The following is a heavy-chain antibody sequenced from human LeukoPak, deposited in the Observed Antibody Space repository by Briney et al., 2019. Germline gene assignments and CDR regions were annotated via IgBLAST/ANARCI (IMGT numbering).Heavy chain of an antibody. V-gene: IGHV4-59*12. CDR2: IYYSGST. CDR3: ARYRKAPYYYDSSGENWFDP. CDR1: GGSISSYY. J-gene: IGHJ5*02. D-gene: IGHD3-22*01. Sequence: SETLSLTCTVSGGSISSYYWSWIRQPPGKGLEWIGYIYYSGSTNYNPSLKSRVTISVDTSKNQFSLKLSSVTAADTAVYYCARYRKAPYYYDSSGENWFDPWGQGTLVTVSS.